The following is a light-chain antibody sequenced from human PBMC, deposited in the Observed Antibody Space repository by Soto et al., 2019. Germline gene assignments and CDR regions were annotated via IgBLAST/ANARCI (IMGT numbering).Light chain of an antibody. V-gene: IGLV2-14*01. CDR2: EVS. CDR3: SSYTTSTSFIP. Sequence: QPVLTQPASVSGSPGQSITISCTGTSSDIGNYDFVSWYQQVPGTAPKAMIYEVSSRPSGVSNRFSGSKSGNTASLTISGLQAEDEAYYYCSSYTTSTSFIPFGGGTKL. J-gene: IGLJ2*01. CDR1: SSDIGNYDF.